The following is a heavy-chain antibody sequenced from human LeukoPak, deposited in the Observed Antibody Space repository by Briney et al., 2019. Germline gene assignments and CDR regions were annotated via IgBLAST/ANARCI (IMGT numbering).Heavy chain of an antibody. V-gene: IGHV1-2*02. D-gene: IGHD1-14*01. J-gene: IGHJ6*01. Sequence: ASVKVSCKASGYTFTGYYMHWVRQAPGQGLEWMGWINPNSGGTNYAQKFQGRVTMTRDTSISTEYMELSRLRSDDTAVYYCARTDPCIKGMDVWGQGTTVTVSS. CDR3: ARTDPCIKGMDV. CDR2: INPNSGGT. CDR1: GYTFTGYY.